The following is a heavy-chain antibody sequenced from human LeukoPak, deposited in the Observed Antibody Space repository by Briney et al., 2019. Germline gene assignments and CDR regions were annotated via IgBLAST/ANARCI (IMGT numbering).Heavy chain of an antibody. Sequence: SVKVSCKASGGTFSSYAISWVRQAPGQGLEWMGRIIPILGIANYAQKLQGRVTMTTDTSTSTAYMELRSLRSDDTAVYYCARDNGVVPAAIDAFDIWGQGTMVTVSS. CDR1: GGTFSSYA. D-gene: IGHD2-2*01. CDR3: ARDNGVVPAAIDAFDI. V-gene: IGHV1-69*04. J-gene: IGHJ3*02. CDR2: IIPILGIA.